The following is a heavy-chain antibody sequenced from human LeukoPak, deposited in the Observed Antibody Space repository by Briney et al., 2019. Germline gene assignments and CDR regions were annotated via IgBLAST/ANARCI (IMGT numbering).Heavy chain of an antibody. Sequence: GGSLILSCAASGFAVYNNYMSWVRQAPGKGLECVSVIYSDDRASYADSVKGRFTISRDNSKNTLFLQMNSLRAEDTAMYFCATKLSGAAARTGYFQHWGQGALVTVSS. D-gene: IGHD6-13*01. CDR1: GFAVYNNY. J-gene: IGHJ1*01. CDR3: ATKLSGAAARTGYFQH. CDR2: IYSDDRA. V-gene: IGHV3-66*01.